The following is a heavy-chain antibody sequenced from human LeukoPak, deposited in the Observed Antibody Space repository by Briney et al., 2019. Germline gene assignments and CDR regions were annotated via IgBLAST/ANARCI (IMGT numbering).Heavy chain of an antibody. D-gene: IGHD6-13*01. CDR1: GGSISSSSYY. Sequence: PSETLSLTCTVSGGSISSSSYYWGWIRQPPGKGLEWIGSIYYSGSTYYNPSLKSRVTISVDTSKNQFSLKLTSVTAADTAVYYCARAYSSSWYHYFDYWGQGTLVTVSS. CDR2: IYYSGST. V-gene: IGHV4-39*07. J-gene: IGHJ4*02. CDR3: ARAYSSSWYHYFDY.